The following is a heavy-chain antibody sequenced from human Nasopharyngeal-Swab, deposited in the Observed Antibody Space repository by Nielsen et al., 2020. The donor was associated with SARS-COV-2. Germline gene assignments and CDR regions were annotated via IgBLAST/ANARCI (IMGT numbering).Heavy chain of an antibody. CDR3: ARGPLWFGGSNYFDY. V-gene: IGHV4-30-2*01. D-gene: IGHD3-10*01. CDR2: IYHSGST. Sequence: SETLSLTCTVSGGSIRSGGYSWNWIRQPPGKGLEWIGYIYHSGSTYYNPSLKSRVTISIDRSKNQFSLNLTSVTAADTAVYYCARGPLWFGGSNYFDYWGQGTLVTVPS. J-gene: IGHJ4*02. CDR1: GGSIRSGGYS.